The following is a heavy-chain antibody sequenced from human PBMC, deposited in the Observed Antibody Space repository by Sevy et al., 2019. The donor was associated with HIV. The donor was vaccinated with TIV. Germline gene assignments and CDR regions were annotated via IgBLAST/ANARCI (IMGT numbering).Heavy chain of an antibody. CDR3: AGDAAEGPDGDSWFSNWLDP. J-gene: IGHJ5*02. CDR1: GFTFNSYS. D-gene: IGHD6-13*01. Sequence: GGSLRLSCAASGFTFNSYSMYWVRQAPGKGLEWVAVISYNGSNQYYEDSVKGRFTVSRDNSKNTLYLQMNSLGVEETALYYGAGDAAEGPDGDSWFSNWLDPWGQGTLVTVSS. V-gene: IGHV3-30*14. CDR2: ISYNGSNQ.